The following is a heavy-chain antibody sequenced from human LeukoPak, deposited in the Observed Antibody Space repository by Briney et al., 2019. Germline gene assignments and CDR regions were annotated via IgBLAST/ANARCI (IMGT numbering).Heavy chain of an antibody. CDR2: ISSSSSTI. V-gene: IGHV3-48*02. D-gene: IGHD3-10*01. Sequence: PGGSLRLSCAASGFTFSSYSMNWVRQAPGKGLEWVSYISSSSSTIYYADSVKGRSTISRDNAKNSLYLQMNSLRDEDTAVYYCARVTMVQGVIITSGYFDYWGQGTLVTVSS. CDR1: GFTFSSYS. CDR3: ARVTMVQGVIITSGYFDY. J-gene: IGHJ4*02.